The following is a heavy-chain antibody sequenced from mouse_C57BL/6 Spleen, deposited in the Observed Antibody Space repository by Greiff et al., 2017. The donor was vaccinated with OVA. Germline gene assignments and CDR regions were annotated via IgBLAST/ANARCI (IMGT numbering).Heavy chain of an antibody. J-gene: IGHJ2*01. CDR2: INPGSGGT. V-gene: IGHV1-54*01. D-gene: IGHD1-1*01. CDR1: GYAFTNYL. CDR3: ARSGDYGTLDY. Sequence: QVQLQQSGAELVRPGTSVKVSCKASGYAFTNYLIEWVKQRPGQGLEWIGVINPGSGGTNYNEKFKGKATLTADKSSSTAYMQLSSLTSEDSAVDFCARSGDYGTLDYWGQGTTLTVSS.